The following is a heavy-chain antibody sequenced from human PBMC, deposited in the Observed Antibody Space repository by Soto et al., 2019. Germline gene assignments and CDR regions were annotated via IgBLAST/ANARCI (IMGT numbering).Heavy chain of an antibody. CDR2: IYYSGST. D-gene: IGHD6-25*01. V-gene: IGHV4-39*01. CDR3: ARQKEAVDV. Sequence: KTSETLSLTCTVSGGSITSSSYYWGWIRQPPGKGLEWIGSIYYSGSTYYNPPLKSRVTISVHTSKNQFSLKLCSVTAADAAVYYCARQKEAVDVWGQGTTVTVSS. CDR1: GGSITSSSYY. J-gene: IGHJ6*01.